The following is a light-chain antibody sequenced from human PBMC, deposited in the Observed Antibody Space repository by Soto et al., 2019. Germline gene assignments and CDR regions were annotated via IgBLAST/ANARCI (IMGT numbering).Light chain of an antibody. J-gene: IGLJ1*01. CDR2: SNN. CDR3: AAWDDSLNGYV. V-gene: IGLV1-44*01. CDR1: SSNIGSNT. Sequence: QSVLTQPPSASGTPGQRVTISCSGSSSNIGSNTVKWYQQHPGTAPKLLIYSNNQRPSGVPDRFSDSKSGTSASLAISGLQSEDEADYYCAAWDDSLNGYVFGTGTKVTVL.